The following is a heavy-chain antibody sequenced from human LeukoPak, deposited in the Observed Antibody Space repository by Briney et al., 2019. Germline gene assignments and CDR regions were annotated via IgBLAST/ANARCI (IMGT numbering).Heavy chain of an antibody. CDR3: ARGNGGTYYDILTGYLWVNWFDP. V-gene: IGHV1-8*02. D-gene: IGHD3-9*01. Sequence: ASVNVSCKASGYTLTGYYMHWVRQAPGQGLEWMGWMNPNSGNTGYAQKFQGRVTMTRNTSISTAYMELSSLRSEDTAVYYCARGNGGTYYDILTGYLWVNWFDPWGQGTLVTVSS. CDR2: MNPNSGNT. J-gene: IGHJ5*02. CDR1: GYTLTGYY.